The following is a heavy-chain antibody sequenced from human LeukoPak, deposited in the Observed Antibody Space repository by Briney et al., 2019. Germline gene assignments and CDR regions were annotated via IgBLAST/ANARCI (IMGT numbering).Heavy chain of an antibody. V-gene: IGHV7-4-1*02. J-gene: IGHJ4*02. CDR1: GYTFTSYA. D-gene: IGHD3-22*01. Sequence: ASVKVSCKASGYTFTSYAMNWVRQAPGQGLEWMGWINTNTGNPTYAQGFTGRFVFSLDTSVSTAYLQISSLKAEDTAVYYCARDLLGSNYYERYEHDYWGQGTLVTVSS. CDR3: ARDLLGSNYYERYEHDY. CDR2: INTNTGNP.